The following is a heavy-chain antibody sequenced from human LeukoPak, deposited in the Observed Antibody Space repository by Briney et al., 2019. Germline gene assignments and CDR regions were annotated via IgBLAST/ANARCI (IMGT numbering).Heavy chain of an antibody. CDR1: GGSISSSSYY. Sequence: SETLSLTCTVSGGSISSSSYYWGWIRQPPGKGLEWIGSIYYSGSTYYNPSLKSRVTISIDTSKNQFSLKLNSVTAADTAVYYCAREDPYRYDSSGYYAYWGQGTLVTVSS. J-gene: IGHJ4*02. CDR2: IYYSGST. V-gene: IGHV4-39*07. D-gene: IGHD3-22*01. CDR3: AREDPYRYDSSGYYAY.